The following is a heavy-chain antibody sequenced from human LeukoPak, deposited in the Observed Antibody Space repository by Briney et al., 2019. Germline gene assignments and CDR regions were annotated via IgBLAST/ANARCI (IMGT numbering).Heavy chain of an antibody. V-gene: IGHV3-30*02. D-gene: IGHD3-22*01. CDR3: AKWAYYYDSSGSLPPDY. Sequence: GGSLRLSCAASGFTFSSYAMHWVRQAPGKGLEWVTFIRYDGSNKYYADSVKGRFTISRDNSKNTLYLQMNSLRAEDTAVYYCAKWAYYYDSSGSLPPDYWGQGTLVTVSS. J-gene: IGHJ4*02. CDR2: IRYDGSNK. CDR1: GFTFSSYA.